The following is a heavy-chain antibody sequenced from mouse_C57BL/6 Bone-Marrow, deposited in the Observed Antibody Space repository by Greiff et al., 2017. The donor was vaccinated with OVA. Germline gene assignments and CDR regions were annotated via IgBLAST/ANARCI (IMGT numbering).Heavy chain of an antibody. CDR1: GYTFTDYE. Sequence: QVQLQQSGAELVRPGASVTLSCKASGYTFTDYEMHWVKQTPVHGLEWIGAIDPETGGTAYNQKFKGKARLTADKSSSTAYMELRSLTSEDSAVYYCTRYGDYWGQGTTLTVSS. D-gene: IGHD1-1*01. J-gene: IGHJ2*01. CDR3: TRYGDY. V-gene: IGHV1-15*01. CDR2: IDPETGGT.